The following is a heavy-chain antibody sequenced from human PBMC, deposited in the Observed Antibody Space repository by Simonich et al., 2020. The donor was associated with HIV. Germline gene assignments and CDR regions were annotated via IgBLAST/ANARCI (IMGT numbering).Heavy chain of an antibody. CDR1: GFTFSSYE. CDR2: ISSSGSTI. CDR3: ARDSENNWNDAPHGMDV. Sequence: EVQLVESGGGLVQPGGSLRLSCAASGFTFSSYEMNWVRQAPGKGLEWVSYISSSGSTIYYADSVKGRFTISRDNAKNSLYRQMNSLRAEDTAVYHCARDSENNWNDAPHGMDVWGQGTTVTVSS. D-gene: IGHD1-1*01. V-gene: IGHV3-48*03. J-gene: IGHJ6*02.